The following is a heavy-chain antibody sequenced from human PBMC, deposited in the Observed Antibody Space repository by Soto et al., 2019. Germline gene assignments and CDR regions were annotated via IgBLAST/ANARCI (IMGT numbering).Heavy chain of an antibody. CDR3: AKDENYYGSTWFDP. V-gene: IGHV3-30*18. Sequence: GGSLRLSCAASGFTFSSYGMHWVRQAPGKGLEWVAVISYDGSNKNYADSVKGRFTISRDNSKNTLYLQMNSLRAEDTAVYYCAKDENYYGSTWFDPWGQGTLVTVSS. CDR2: ISYDGSNK. D-gene: IGHD3-10*01. J-gene: IGHJ5*02. CDR1: GFTFSSYG.